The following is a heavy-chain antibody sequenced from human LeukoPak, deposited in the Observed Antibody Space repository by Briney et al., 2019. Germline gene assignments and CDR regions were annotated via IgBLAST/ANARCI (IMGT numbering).Heavy chain of an antibody. CDR1: GFTFSDAW. V-gene: IGHV3-15*04. CDR2: IESESDGGTT. CDR3: AKGLDIVATYAFDI. J-gene: IGHJ3*02. D-gene: IGHD5-12*01. Sequence: GGSLRLSCAASGFTFSDAWMTWVRQASGKGLEWVGRIESESDGGTTDYAAPVKGRFTISRDDSKNRLYLQMNSLKTEDTAVYYCAKGLDIVATYAFDIWGQGTMVTVSS.